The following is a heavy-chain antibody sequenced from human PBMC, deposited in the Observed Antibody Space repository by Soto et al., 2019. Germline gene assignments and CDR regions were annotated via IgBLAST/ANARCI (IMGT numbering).Heavy chain of an antibody. V-gene: IGHV1-18*01. CDR3: ARDPGGCISTSCPPDAFDI. J-gene: IGHJ3*02. Sequence: ASVKVSCKASGYTFTRYGIIWVRQAPGQGLEWMGWISAYNGNTNYAQKLQGRVTMTTDTSTSTAYMELRSLRSDDTAVYYCARDPGGCISTSCPPDAFDIWGQGTMVTVSS. CDR1: GYTFTRYG. CDR2: ISAYNGNT. D-gene: IGHD2-2*01.